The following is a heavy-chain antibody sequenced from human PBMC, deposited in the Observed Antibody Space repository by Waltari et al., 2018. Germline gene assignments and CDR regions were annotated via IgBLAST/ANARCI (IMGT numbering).Heavy chain of an antibody. D-gene: IGHD1-26*01. V-gene: IGHV3-7*01. J-gene: IGHJ3*02. CDR1: TFTLNNYW. CDR2: IDEDGRVK. CDR3: ARDPGSGACDI. Sequence: EVQLVESGGGLVQPGGSLRLSCVASTFTLNNYWVSWVRQAPGKGLGWLGNIDEDGRVKNYVSSVKGRFSFSRNNVEKTLYLHMNSLRVEDTAVYYCARDPGSGACDIWGQGAMVTV.